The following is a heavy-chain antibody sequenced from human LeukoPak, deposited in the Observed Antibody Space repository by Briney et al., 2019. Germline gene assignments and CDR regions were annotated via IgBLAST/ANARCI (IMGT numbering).Heavy chain of an antibody. J-gene: IGHJ4*02. V-gene: IGHV3-30-3*01. D-gene: IGHD3-22*01. CDR2: ISYDGSNK. CDR3: ARDLYYDSSGYLSYFDY. CDR1: GFTFSSYA. Sequence: GGSLRLSCAASGFTFSSYAMSWVRQAPGKGLEWVAVISYDGSNKYYADSVKGRFTISRDNSKNTLYLQMNSLRAEDTAVYYCARDLYYDSSGYLSYFDYWGQGTLVTVSS.